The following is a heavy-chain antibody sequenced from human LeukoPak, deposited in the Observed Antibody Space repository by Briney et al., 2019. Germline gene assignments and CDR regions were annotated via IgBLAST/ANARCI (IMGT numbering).Heavy chain of an antibody. J-gene: IGHJ5*02. D-gene: IGHD6-13*01. V-gene: IGHV1-46*03. CDR2: INPSGGST. CDR1: GYTFTSYY. CDR3: ARVLPRIAAAGEISWFDP. Sequence: ASVKVSCKASGYTFTSYYMHWVRQAPGQGLEWMGIINPSGGSTSYAQKFQGRVTMTRDTSTSTVYMELSSLRSEDTAVYYCARVLPRIAAAGEISWFDPWGQGTLVTVSS.